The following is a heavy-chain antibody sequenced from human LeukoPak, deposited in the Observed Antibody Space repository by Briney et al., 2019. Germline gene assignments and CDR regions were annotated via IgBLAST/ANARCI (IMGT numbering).Heavy chain of an antibody. CDR2: MSPNSGDT. V-gene: IGHV1-8*01. Sequence: SSVKVSFTSSGYTFTTHDSNWVRQAIGQGLEWLGWMSPNSGDTGDAQKFQGRVTMTSDSSISTAYMELSSLRSEDTAIYYCVRTPPNWGFDYWGQGPLVTVSS. D-gene: IGHD7-27*01. J-gene: IGHJ4*02. CDR1: GYTFTTHD. CDR3: VRTPPNWGFDY.